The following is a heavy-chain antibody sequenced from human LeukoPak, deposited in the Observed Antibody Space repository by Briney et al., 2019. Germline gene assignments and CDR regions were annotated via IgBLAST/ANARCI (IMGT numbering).Heavy chain of an antibody. CDR1: GYTFTSYD. V-gene: IGHV1-8*01. J-gene: IGHJ3*02. Sequence: AASVKVSCTASGYTFTSYDINWVRQATGQGLEWMGWMNPNSGNTGYAQKFQGRVTMTRNTSISTAYMELSSLRSEDTAVYYCATNRGYSGYDPSAFDIWGQGTMVTVSS. D-gene: IGHD5-12*01. CDR2: MNPNSGNT. CDR3: ATNRGYSGYDPSAFDI.